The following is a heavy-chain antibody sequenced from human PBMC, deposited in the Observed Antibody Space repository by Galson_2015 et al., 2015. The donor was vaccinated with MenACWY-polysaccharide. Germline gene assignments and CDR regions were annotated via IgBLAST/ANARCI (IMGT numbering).Heavy chain of an antibody. CDR1: GFTFDDKD. Sequence: SLRLSCAGSGFTFDDKDMHWVRQAPGKGLEWVSGISWDSGSIDYADSVKGRFTISRDNAKNSLYLQISSLRAEDTASYYCAKSAEYSSDWYAIEYWGQGALVTVSS. CDR3: AKSAEYSSDWYAIEY. CDR2: ISWDSGSI. D-gene: IGHD6-19*01. V-gene: IGHV3-9*01. J-gene: IGHJ4*02.